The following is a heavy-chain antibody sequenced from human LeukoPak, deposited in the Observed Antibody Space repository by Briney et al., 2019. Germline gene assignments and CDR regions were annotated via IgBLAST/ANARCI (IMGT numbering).Heavy chain of an antibody. V-gene: IGHV4-39*07. CDR1: SGSVSSSSYY. Sequence: SETLSLTCTVSSGSVSSSSYYWGWIRQPPGKGLEWIGEIYHSGSTNYNPSLKSRVTISVDKSKNQFSLKLSSVTAADTAVYYCAREGSGYYDSSGPAQRFYYYGMDVWGQGTTVTVSS. CDR3: AREGSGYYDSSGPAQRFYYYGMDV. J-gene: IGHJ6*02. CDR2: IYHSGST. D-gene: IGHD3-22*01.